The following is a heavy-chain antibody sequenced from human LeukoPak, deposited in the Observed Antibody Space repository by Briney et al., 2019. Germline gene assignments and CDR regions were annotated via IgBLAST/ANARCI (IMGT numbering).Heavy chain of an antibody. CDR3: AKDLYVSGSTGEDY. Sequence: GGSLRLSCVASGFTFSSYGMHWVRQAPGKGLEWVAFIRYDGSNKYYADSVKGRFTISRDNSKNTLYLQMNSLRAEDTAVYYCAKDLYVSGSTGEDYWGQGTLVTVSS. CDR2: IRYDGSNK. CDR1: GFTFSSYG. V-gene: IGHV3-30*02. D-gene: IGHD1-26*01. J-gene: IGHJ4*02.